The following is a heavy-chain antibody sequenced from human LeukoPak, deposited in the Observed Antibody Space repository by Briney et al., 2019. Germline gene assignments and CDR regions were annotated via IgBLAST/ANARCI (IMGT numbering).Heavy chain of an antibody. D-gene: IGHD3-10*01. V-gene: IGHV1-2*06. CDR3: ARVRRGGFDY. CDR1: GGTFSSYA. Sequence: ASVKVSCKASGGTFSSYAISWVRQAPGQGLEWMGRINPNSGGTNYAQKFQGRVTMTRDTSISTAYMELSRLRSDDTAVYYCARVRRGGFDYWGQGTLVTVSS. J-gene: IGHJ4*02. CDR2: INPNSGGT.